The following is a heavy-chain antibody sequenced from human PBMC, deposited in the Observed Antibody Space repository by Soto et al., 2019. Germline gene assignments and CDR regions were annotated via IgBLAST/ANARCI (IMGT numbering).Heavy chain of an antibody. CDR3: AREYCSGGICYGVDY. D-gene: IGHD2-15*01. CDR1: GYTFTDFG. J-gene: IGHJ4*02. V-gene: IGHV1-18*01. Sequence: GASVKASCKSSGYTFTDFGISCVRQAPGQGLEWMGWISPYNDDTKYTQKLQGRVTLTTDTSTGTAYMELRSLRSDDTAVYYCAREYCSGGICYGVDYWGQGTLVTVSS. CDR2: ISPYNDDT.